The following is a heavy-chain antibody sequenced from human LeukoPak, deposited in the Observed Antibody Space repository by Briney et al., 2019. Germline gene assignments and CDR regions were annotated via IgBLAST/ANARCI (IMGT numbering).Heavy chain of an antibody. CDR2: ISAYNGNT. J-gene: IGHJ6*02. V-gene: IGHV1-18*01. D-gene: IGHD3-9*01. CDR1: GYTFTSYS. Sequence: ASVKVSCKASGYTFTSYSISWVRQAPGQGLEWMGWISAYNGNTNYAQKLQGRVTMTTDTSTSTAYMELRSLRSDDTAVYYCARNVLRYFDSYGMDVWGQGTTVTVSS. CDR3: ARNVLRYFDSYGMDV.